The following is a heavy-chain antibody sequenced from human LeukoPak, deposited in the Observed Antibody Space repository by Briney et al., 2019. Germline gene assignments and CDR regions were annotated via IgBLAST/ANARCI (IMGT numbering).Heavy chain of an antibody. D-gene: IGHD1-26*01. CDR3: ARIPRGSYPGAFDI. CDR1: GFTFSSYS. J-gene: IGHJ3*02. V-gene: IGHV3-21*01. Sequence: PGGSLRLSCAASGFTFSSYSMNWVRQAPGKGLEWVSSISSSSSYIYYADSVKGRFTISRDNAKNSLYLQMNSLRAEDTAVYYCARIPRGSYPGAFDIWGQGTMVTVSS. CDR2: ISSSSSYI.